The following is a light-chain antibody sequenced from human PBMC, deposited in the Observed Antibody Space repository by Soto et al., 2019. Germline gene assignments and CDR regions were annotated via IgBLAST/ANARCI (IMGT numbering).Light chain of an antibody. J-gene: IGKJ2*01. CDR3: QQRSNWPPYT. Sequence: EIVLTQSPATLSLSPGERATLSCRASQSVFSYLAWYQQKPGQAPRLLIYDASHRATGIPARFSGSGSGTDFTLTISSLVPEDFAVYYCQQRSNWPPYTFGQGTKVEIK. CDR1: QSVFSY. CDR2: DAS. V-gene: IGKV3-11*01.